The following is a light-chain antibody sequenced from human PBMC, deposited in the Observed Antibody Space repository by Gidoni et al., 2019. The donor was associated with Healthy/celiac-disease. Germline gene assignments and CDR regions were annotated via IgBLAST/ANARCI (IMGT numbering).Light chain of an antibody. V-gene: IGKV2-28*01. J-gene: IGKJ5*01. CDR2: LGS. CDR1: QSLLHSYGYNY. Sequence: DIVMTQSPLSLPVTPGEPASIPCRSSQSLLHSYGYNYLDWYLQKPGQSPQLLIYLGSNRASGVPDRFSGSGSGTDFTLKISRVEDEDVGVYYCMQALQTPPTFGQGTRLEIK. CDR3: MQALQTPPT.